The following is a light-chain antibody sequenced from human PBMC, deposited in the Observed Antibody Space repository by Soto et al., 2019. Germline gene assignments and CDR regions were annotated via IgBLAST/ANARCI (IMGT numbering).Light chain of an antibody. Sequence: EVVMTQAPATLSVSLGERVALSCRASQSVNSNLAWYQQNPGQAPRLLIYGASTRATGIPARFSGSGSGTEFTLTISSLQSEDFAVYSCQQRNDRPTFGQGTKVDIK. CDR2: GAS. V-gene: IGKV3-15*01. CDR3: QQRNDRPT. J-gene: IGKJ1*01. CDR1: QSVNSN.